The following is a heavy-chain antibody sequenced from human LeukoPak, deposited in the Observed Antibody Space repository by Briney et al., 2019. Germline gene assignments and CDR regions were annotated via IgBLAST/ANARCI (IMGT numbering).Heavy chain of an antibody. D-gene: IGHD3-10*01. Sequence: ASVKVSCKASGYTFTSYGISWVRQAPGQGLEWMGWISAYNGNTNYAQKLQGRVTTTTDTSTSTAYMELRSLRSDDTAVYYCARAGRFSGSPPSDYWGQGTLVTVSS. CDR1: GYTFTSYG. CDR2: ISAYNGNT. J-gene: IGHJ4*02. CDR3: ARAGRFSGSPPSDY. V-gene: IGHV1-18*01.